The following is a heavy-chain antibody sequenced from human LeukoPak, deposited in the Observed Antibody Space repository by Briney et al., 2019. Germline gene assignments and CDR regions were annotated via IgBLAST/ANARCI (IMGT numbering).Heavy chain of an antibody. CDR1: GGSISSGGYY. D-gene: IGHD6-13*01. Sequence: PSETLSLTCTVSGGSISSGGYYWSWIRQPPGKGLEWIGYIYHSGSTYYNPSLKSRVTISVDTSKNQFSLKLTSMTAADTAVYYCARAPVGSSSYYYMDVWGKGTTVTVSS. CDR2: IYHSGST. V-gene: IGHV4-30-2*01. J-gene: IGHJ6*03. CDR3: ARAPVGSSSYYYMDV.